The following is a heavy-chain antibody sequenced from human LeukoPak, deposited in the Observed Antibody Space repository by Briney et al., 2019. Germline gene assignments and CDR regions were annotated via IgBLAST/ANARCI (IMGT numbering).Heavy chain of an antibody. CDR3: ARGTGWPFDY. V-gene: IGHV4-59*01. D-gene: IGHD3/OR15-3a*01. Sequence: SETLSLTCTVSGGSISSYYWSWIRQPPGKGLEWIGYIYYSGSTNYNPSLKSRVTISVDTSKNQFSLKLSSVTAADTAVYYCARGTGWPFDYWGQGTLVTVSS. CDR2: IYYSGST. CDR1: GGSISSYY. J-gene: IGHJ4*02.